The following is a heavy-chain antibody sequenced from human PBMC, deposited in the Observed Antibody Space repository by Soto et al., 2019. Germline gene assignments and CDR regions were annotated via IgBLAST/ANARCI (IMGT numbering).Heavy chain of an antibody. V-gene: IGHV1-24*01. J-gene: IGHJ4*02. D-gene: IGHD6-13*01. Sequence: ASVKVSCKVSGYTLTELSMHWVRQAPGKGLEWMGGFDPEDGETIYAQKFQGRVTMTEDTSTDTAYMELSSLRSEDTAVYYCATDGPPGIAAAATAGGYWGQGTPVTVSS. CDR1: GYTLTELS. CDR3: ATDGPPGIAAAATAGGY. CDR2: FDPEDGET.